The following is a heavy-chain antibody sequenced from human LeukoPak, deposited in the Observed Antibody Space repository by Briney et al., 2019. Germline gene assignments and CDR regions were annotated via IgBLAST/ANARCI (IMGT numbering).Heavy chain of an antibody. Sequence: QPGGSLRLSCTASGFTFSSYTRNWVRQAPGKGLEWVSTIDDSERTHYADSVQGRFTISRDNSKNTIFLHMNSLRAEDTAVYFCSTRLGEHFDYWGQGTRVTVSS. CDR1: GFTFSSYT. D-gene: IGHD3-16*01. CDR2: IDDSERT. J-gene: IGHJ4*02. CDR3: STRLGEHFDY. V-gene: IGHV3-23*05.